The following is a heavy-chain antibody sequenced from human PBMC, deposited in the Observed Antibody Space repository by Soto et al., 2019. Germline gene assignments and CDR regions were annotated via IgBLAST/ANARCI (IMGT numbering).Heavy chain of an antibody. V-gene: IGHV1-18*04. CDR3: ARRLYGDYDY. J-gene: IGHJ4*02. D-gene: IGHD4-17*01. CDR2: ISTYNGNT. Sequence: ASVKVSCKASGYSFTTSSSTWVRQAPGQGLEWMGWISTYNGNTNYAQKLQDRVTLTTDTSTSTAYMELRSLRSDDTAVYYCARRLYGDYDYWGQGTLVTVSS. CDR1: GYSFTTSS.